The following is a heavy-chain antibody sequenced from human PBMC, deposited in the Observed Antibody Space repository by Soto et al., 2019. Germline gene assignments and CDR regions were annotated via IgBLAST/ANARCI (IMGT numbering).Heavy chain of an antibody. CDR1: GFTFSSYA. CDR3: ASKSGGYRFDY. J-gene: IGHJ4*02. Sequence: PGGSLRLSCAASGFTFSSYAMHWVRQAPGKGLEWVAVISYDGSNKYYADSVKGRFTISRDNSKNTLYLQMNSLRAEDTAVYYCASKSGGYRFDYWGQGTLVTVSS. V-gene: IGHV3-30-3*01. D-gene: IGHD1-26*01. CDR2: ISYDGSNK.